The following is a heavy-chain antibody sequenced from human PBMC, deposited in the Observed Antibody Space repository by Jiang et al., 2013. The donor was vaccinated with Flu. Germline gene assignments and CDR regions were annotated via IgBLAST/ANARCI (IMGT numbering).Heavy chain of an antibody. V-gene: IGHV4-34*01. J-gene: IGHJ2*01. D-gene: IGHD4-17*01. CDR3: ARGKRRTVTTPRLGDL. Sequence: LLKPSETLSLTCAVYGGSFRGYFWNWIRQTPGRGLEWIGEISESGVTDYNPSLSSRVTISMDTSNNQFSLKLSSVTAADTAVYYCARGKRRTVTTPRLGDLWGRGTLVTVSS. CDR2: ISESGVT. CDR1: GGSFRGYF.